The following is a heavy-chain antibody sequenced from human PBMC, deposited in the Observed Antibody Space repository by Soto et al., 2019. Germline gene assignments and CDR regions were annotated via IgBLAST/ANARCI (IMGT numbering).Heavy chain of an antibody. CDR2: IRSKANSYAT. D-gene: IGHD3-3*01. J-gene: IGHJ4*02. CDR1: GFTFSGSA. V-gene: IGHV3-73*01. CDR3: TRHNYDFWSGYSGDY. Sequence: GGSLRLSCAASGFTFSGSAMHWVRQASGKGLEWVGRIRSKANSYATAYAASVKGRFTISRDDSKNTAYLQMNSLKTEDTAVYYCTRHNYDFWSGYSGDYWGQGTLVTVSS.